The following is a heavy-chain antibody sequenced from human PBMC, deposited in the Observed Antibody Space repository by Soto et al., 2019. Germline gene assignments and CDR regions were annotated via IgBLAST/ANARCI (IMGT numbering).Heavy chain of an antibody. D-gene: IGHD2-15*01. J-gene: IGHJ4*02. CDR1: GFTFSSYG. CDR2: ISYDGSNK. V-gene: IGHV3-30*18. Sequence: QVQLVESGGGVVQPGRPLRLSCAASGFTFSSYGMHWVRQAPGKGLEWVAVISYDGSNKYYADSVKGRFTISRDNSKNTLYLQMNSLRAEDTAVYYCAKERDVVVVAAPFDYWGQGTLVTVSS. CDR3: AKERDVVVVAAPFDY.